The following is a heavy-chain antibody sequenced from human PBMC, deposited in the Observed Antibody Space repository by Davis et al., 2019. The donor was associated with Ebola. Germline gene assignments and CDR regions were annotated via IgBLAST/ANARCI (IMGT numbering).Heavy chain of an antibody. CDR2: IIPIFGTA. Sequence: SVQVSCKASGCTFSSYAISWVRQAPGQGLEWMGGIIPIFGTANYAQKFQGRVTITADKSTSTAYMELSSLRSEDTAVYYCARGVGATTGVDYWGQGTLVTVSS. D-gene: IGHD1-26*01. V-gene: IGHV1-69*06. CDR3: ARGVGATTGVDY. J-gene: IGHJ4*02. CDR1: GCTFSSYA.